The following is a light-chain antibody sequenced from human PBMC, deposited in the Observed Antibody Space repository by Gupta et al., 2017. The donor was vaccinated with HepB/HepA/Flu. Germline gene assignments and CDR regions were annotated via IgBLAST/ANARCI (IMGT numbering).Light chain of an antibody. J-gene: IGLJ3*02. Sequence: QSALTQPRSVSGSPGQSITLSCTGTSSDVGGYNYVSWYQQHPGKAPKLMIYDVSKRPSGVPDRFSGSKSGNTASLTISGLQAEDEADYYCCSYAGSYTWVFGGGTNLTVL. CDR3: CSYAGSYTWV. CDR1: SSDVGGYNY. V-gene: IGLV2-11*01. CDR2: DVS.